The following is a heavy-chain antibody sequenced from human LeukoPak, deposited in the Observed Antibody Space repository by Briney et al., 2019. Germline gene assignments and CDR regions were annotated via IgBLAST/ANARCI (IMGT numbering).Heavy chain of an antibody. D-gene: IGHD4-17*01. Sequence: SETLSLTCAVYGGSFSGYYWSWIRQPPGKGLEWIGEINHSGSTNYNPSLKSRVTMSVDTSKNQFSLKLSSVTAADTAVYYCARSPSDDYGDYRFDYWGQGTLVTVSS. CDR2: INHSGST. CDR1: GGSFSGYY. CDR3: ARSPSDDYGDYRFDY. J-gene: IGHJ4*02. V-gene: IGHV4-34*01.